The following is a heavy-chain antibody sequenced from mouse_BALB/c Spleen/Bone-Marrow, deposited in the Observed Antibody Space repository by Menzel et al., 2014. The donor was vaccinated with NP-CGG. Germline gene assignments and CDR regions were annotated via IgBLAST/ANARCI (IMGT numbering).Heavy chain of an antibody. CDR2: INPSNGRT. V-gene: IGHV1S81*02. J-gene: IGHJ2*01. Sequence: QLQQSGAELVKPWASVKLSCKASGYTFTGYWMHWVKQRPGQGLEWFGEINPSNGRTNYNEKFKCKATLTLNTSSSTAYMQLSSLTSEDSAVYYCTIPTARACFDYWGQGSTLTVSS. CDR1: GYTFTGYW. D-gene: IGHD3-2*01. CDR3: TIPTARACFDY.